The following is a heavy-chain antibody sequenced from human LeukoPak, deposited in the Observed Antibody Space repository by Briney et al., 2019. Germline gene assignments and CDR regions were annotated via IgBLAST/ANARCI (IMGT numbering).Heavy chain of an antibody. CDR3: ARERGRGRDSPWFDY. CDR2: IYSDGST. CDR1: GFIVSGDF. Sequence: GGSLRLSCSASGFIVSGDFMSWVRQAPGKGLELVSVIYSDGSTHYADSVKGRFTISRDNSKNTLDLQMTGLGAEDTAVYYCARERGRGRDSPWFDYWGQGTLVTVSS. D-gene: IGHD1-26*01. J-gene: IGHJ4*02. V-gene: IGHV3-53*01.